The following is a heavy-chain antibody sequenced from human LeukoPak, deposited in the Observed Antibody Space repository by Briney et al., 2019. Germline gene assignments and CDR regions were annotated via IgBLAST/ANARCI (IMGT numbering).Heavy chain of an antibody. D-gene: IGHD3-10*01. CDR3: ARVLLPYSGSYYTPDFDY. J-gene: IGHJ4*02. CDR2: ISAYNGNT. V-gene: IGHV1-18*01. CDR1: GYTFTSYG. Sequence: GASVKVSCKASGYTFTSYGISWVRQAPGQGLEWMGWISAYNGNTNYAQKLQGRVTMTTDTSTSTAYMELRSLRSDDTAVYYCARVLLPYSGSYYTPDFDYWGQGTLVTVSS.